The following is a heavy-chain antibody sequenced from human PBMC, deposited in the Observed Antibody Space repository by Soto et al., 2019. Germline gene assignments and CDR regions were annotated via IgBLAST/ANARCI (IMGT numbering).Heavy chain of an antibody. CDR1: GGSFSGYY. CDR3: ASRVHGDTTYYFDY. D-gene: IGHD4-17*01. V-gene: IGHV4-34*01. J-gene: IGHJ4*02. CDR2: INHSGST. Sequence: SETLSLTSAVYGGSFSGYYWSWIRQPPGKGLEWIGEINHSGSTNYNPSLKSRVTISVDTSKNQFSLKLSSVTAADTAVYYCASRVHGDTTYYFDYWGQGTLVTVSS.